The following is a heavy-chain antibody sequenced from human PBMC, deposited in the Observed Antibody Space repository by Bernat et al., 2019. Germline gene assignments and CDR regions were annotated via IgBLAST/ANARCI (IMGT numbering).Heavy chain of an antibody. CDR3: ARDAWLGSGSYGFDY. Sequence: EVQLVESGGGLVKPGGSLRLSCAASGFIFSSYSMNWVRQAPGKGLEWVSSISSSSSNIYYADSVKGRFTISRDNAKNSLYLQMNSLRAEDTALYYCARDAWLGSGSYGFDYWGQGTMVTVSS. CDR1: GFIFSSYS. D-gene: IGHD3-10*01. J-gene: IGHJ4*02. V-gene: IGHV3-21*01. CDR2: ISSSSSNI.